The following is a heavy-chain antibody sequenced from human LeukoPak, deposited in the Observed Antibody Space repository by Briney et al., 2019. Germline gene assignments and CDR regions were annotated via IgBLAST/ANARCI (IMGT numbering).Heavy chain of an antibody. V-gene: IGHV1-2*02. CDR3: ARVRYRLAETYIDY. D-gene: IGHD3-16*01. CDR1: GYTFTGYY. CDR2: INPNSGDT. Sequence: GPSVKVSCKASGYTFTGYYMHWVRQAPGQGLEWMGWINPNSGDTNYAQKFQGRVTMTRDTSISAAYMELSRLRSDDTAVYYCARVRYRLAETYIDYWGQGTLVTVSS. J-gene: IGHJ4*02.